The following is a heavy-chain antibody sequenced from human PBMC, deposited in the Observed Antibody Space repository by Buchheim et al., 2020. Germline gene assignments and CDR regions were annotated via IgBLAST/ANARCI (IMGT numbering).Heavy chain of an antibody. V-gene: IGHV3-30-3*01. Sequence: QEQLVESGGGMVQPGRSLRLSCAASGFTFNNFALHWVRQPPGKGLEWVAVISYDGSKKYYADSVKGRSSISRDNSKNTMFLQMNSPRVEDTAVYYCARERNAGDALWYYYGLDVWGQGTT. CDR1: GFTFNNFA. CDR2: ISYDGSKK. CDR3: ARERNAGDALWYYYGLDV. J-gene: IGHJ6*02. D-gene: IGHD3-10*01.